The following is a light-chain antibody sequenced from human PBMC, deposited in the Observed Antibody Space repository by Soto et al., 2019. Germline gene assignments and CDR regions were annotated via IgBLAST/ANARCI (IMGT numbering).Light chain of an antibody. CDR2: KVS. Sequence: DVVMTQSPLSLPVTLGQPASISCRSSQSLIHSDGNTYLNWFQQRPGQSPRRLISKVSDRDSGVPGRFSGSGSVTDFTLKISRVEAEDVGIYYCMQGSHWPWTFGQGTEVEIE. V-gene: IGKV2-30*02. CDR3: MQGSHWPWT. CDR1: QSLIHSDGNTY. J-gene: IGKJ1*01.